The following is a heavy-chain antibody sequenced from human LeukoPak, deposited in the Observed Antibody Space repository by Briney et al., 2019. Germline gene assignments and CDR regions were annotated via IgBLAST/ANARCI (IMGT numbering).Heavy chain of an antibody. J-gene: IGHJ4*02. D-gene: IGHD2-15*01. V-gene: IGHV3-21*01. CDR1: GFTFSSYS. CDR2: ISSSSSSYI. CDR3: ARVRRRDCSGGSCPYYFDY. Sequence: PGGSLRLSCAASGFTFSSYSMNWVRQAPGKGLEWVSSISSSSSSYIYYADSVKGRFTISRDNAKNSLYLQMNSLRAEDTAVYYCARVRRRDCSGGSCPYYFDYWGQGTLVTVSS.